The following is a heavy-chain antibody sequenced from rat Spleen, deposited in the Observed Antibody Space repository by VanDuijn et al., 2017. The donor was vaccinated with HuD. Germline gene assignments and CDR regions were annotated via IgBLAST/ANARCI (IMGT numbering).Heavy chain of an antibody. J-gene: IGHJ3*01. D-gene: IGHD1-12*03. CDR2: ISYDGSGT. Sequence: EVQLVESGGGLVQPGRSLKLSCAASGFTFSDYSMAWVRQAPKKGLEWVATISYDGSGTYYRDSVKGRFTISRDTAKSTLYLQMDSLRSEDTALYYCARPYYYDGYYPFAYWGQGTLVTVSS. CDR3: ARPYYYDGYYPFAY. V-gene: IGHV5-7*01. CDR1: GFTFSDYS.